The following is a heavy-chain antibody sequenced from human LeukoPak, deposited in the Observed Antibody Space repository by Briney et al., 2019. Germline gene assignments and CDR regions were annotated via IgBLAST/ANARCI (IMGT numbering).Heavy chain of an antibody. D-gene: IGHD3-3*01. V-gene: IGHV4-59*01. CDR3: ARTVLDFWSGYYGDYYYYYMDV. Sequence: SETLSLTCTVSGGSISSYYWSWIRQPPGKGPEWIGYIYYSGSTNYNPSLKSRVTISVDTSKNQFSLKLSSVTAADTAVYYCARTVLDFWSGYYGDYYYYYMDVWGKGTTVTVSS. J-gene: IGHJ6*03. CDR2: IYYSGST. CDR1: GGSISSYY.